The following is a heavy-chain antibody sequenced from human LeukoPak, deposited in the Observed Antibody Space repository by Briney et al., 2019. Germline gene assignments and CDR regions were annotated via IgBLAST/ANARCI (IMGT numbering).Heavy chain of an antibody. J-gene: IGHJ4*02. V-gene: IGHV4-59*01. CDR1: GGSISSCY. D-gene: IGHD1-26*01. Sequence: PSETLSHTCTVSGGSISSCYWSWIRQPPGKGLEWIGYIYYSGSTNYNPSLKSRVTISVDTSKNQFSLNLISVTAADTAVYYCARASMGATPFDYWGQGTLVTVSS. CDR3: ARASMGATPFDY. CDR2: IYYSGST.